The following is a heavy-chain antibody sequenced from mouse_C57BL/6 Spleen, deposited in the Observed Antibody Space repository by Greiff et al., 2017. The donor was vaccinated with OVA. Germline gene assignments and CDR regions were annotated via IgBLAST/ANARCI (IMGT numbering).Heavy chain of an antibody. CDR2: IYPGSGST. V-gene: IGHV1-55*01. CDR1: GYTFTSYW. J-gene: IGHJ4*01. CDR3: ARDYYGPLYYYAMDY. Sequence: QVQLKQPGAELVKPGASVKMSCKASGYTFTSYWITWVKQRPGQGLEWIGDIYPGSGSTNYNEKFKSKATLTVDTSSSTAYMQLSSLTSEDSAVYYCARDYYGPLYYYAMDYWGQGTSVTVSS. D-gene: IGHD1-1*01.